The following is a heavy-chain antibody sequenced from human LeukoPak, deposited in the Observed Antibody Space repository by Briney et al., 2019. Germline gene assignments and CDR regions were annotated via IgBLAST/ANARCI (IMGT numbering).Heavy chain of an antibody. CDR3: ARATATTKNWYFDL. J-gene: IGHJ2*01. Sequence: GASVKVSCKASGYTFTSFDINWVRQATGQGLEWMGWMNPNSGHTGYAQKFQGRVTMTRNTSISTAYMELSSLRSEDTAVYYCARATATTKNWYFDLWGRGTLVTVSS. CDR2: MNPNSGHT. V-gene: IGHV1-8*01. D-gene: IGHD4-17*01. CDR1: GYTFTSFD.